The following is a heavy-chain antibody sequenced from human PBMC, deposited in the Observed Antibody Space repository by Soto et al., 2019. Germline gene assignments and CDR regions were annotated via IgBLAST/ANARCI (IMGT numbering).Heavy chain of an antibody. J-gene: IGHJ4*02. V-gene: IGHV1-3*01. Sequence: QVQLVQSGTEVKKPGASVKVSCKASGYTFTSYAMHWVRQAPGQRLEWMGWINAGNGNTKYSQKFQGRVTITRDTSASTAYMELSSLRSEDTAVYYCARAGIAAAGILFDYWGQGTLVTVSS. D-gene: IGHD6-13*01. CDR1: GYTFTSYA. CDR2: INAGNGNT. CDR3: ARAGIAAAGILFDY.